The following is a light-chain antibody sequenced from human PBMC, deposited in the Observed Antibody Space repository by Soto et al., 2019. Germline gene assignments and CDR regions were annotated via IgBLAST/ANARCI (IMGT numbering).Light chain of an antibody. V-gene: IGKV1-5*03. CDR2: KAS. CDR1: QTISSW. CDR3: QQTYKTPLT. Sequence: DIHMTQSPSTLSVSVGDIVRITCLASQTISSWLAWYQQKPGKAPKLLIYKASTLKSGVPSRFSGSGSGTDFTLTISVLQPEDSATYYCQQTYKTPLTFGQGTKVDIK. J-gene: IGKJ1*01.